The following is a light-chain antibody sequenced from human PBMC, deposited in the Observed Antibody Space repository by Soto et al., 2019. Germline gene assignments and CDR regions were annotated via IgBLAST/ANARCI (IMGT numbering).Light chain of an antibody. CDR2: DVS. V-gene: IGLV2-11*01. Sequence: QSALTQPRSVSGSPGQSVTISCTGTSSDVGGYNYVSWYQQHPGKAPKLMIYDVSKRPSGVPDRFSGSKSGNTASLTISGLQAEDEGDYYCSLYISSSIYLVFGGETKLTVL. CDR3: SLYISSSIYLV. CDR1: SSDVGGYNY. J-gene: IGLJ3*02.